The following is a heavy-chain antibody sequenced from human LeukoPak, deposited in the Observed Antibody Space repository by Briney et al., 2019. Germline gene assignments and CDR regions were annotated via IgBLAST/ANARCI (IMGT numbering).Heavy chain of an antibody. V-gene: IGHV3-74*01. CDR3: ARGASSGAYDI. D-gene: IGHD6-6*01. CDR1: GFTFSSYW. Sequence: GGSLRLSCAASGFTFSSYWMHWVRQAPGKGLVWVSRIKSDGSSASYADSVKGRFTISRDNAKNTLYLQMNSLRVEDTAVYYCARGASSGAYDIWGQGTMVTVSS. J-gene: IGHJ3*02. CDR2: IKSDGSSA.